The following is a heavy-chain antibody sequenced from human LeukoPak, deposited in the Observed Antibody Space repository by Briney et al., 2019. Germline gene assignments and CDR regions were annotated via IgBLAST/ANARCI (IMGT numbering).Heavy chain of an antibody. J-gene: IGHJ5*02. CDR2: IYYSGST. D-gene: IGHD3-3*01. Sequence: PSETLSLTCTVSGGSISSYYWSWIRQPPGKGLEWIGYIYYSGSTNYKPSLKSRATISVDTSKNQFSLKLSSVTAADTAVYYCATSVAQYYNFWSGSRRWFDPWGQGTLVTVSS. CDR1: GGSISSYY. CDR3: ATSVAQYYNFWSGSRRWFDP. V-gene: IGHV4-59*12.